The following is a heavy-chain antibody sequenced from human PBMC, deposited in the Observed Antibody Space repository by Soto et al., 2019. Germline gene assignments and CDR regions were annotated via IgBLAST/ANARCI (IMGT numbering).Heavy chain of an antibody. D-gene: IGHD3-9*01. V-gene: IGHV3-48*01. CDR3: ARKYYDFLTGYEHFDF. J-gene: IGHJ4*02. Sequence: TGGSLRLSCAASGLTFSSYSMNWVRQAPGKGLEWISYITSSSATIYYADSVRGRFTISRDNAKNSLYLQMNSLRAEDTAVYYCARKYYDFLTGYEHFDFWGQGTLVTVSS. CDR1: GLTFSSYS. CDR2: ITSSSATI.